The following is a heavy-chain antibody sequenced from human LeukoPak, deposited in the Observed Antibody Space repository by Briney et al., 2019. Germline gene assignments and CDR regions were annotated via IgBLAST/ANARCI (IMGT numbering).Heavy chain of an antibody. D-gene: IGHD2-2*01. Sequence: ASVKVSCKASGYTFTGYYMHWVRQAPGQGLEWMGGIIPIFGTANYAQKFQGRVTITADESTSTAYMELSSLRSEDTAVYYCASKYCSSTSCYYFDYWGQGTLVTVSS. CDR2: IIPIFGTA. CDR1: GYTFTGYY. J-gene: IGHJ4*02. V-gene: IGHV1-69*13. CDR3: ASKYCSSTSCYYFDY.